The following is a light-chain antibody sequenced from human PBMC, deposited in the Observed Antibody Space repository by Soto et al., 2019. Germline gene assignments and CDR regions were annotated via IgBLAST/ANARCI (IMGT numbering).Light chain of an antibody. Sequence: QSVLTQPASVTGSPGQSITISCPGTPSDVDYNRVSWYQQYPGTAPNLMISEVTNRPSGVSARFSGSRSGNTASLTISGLQPEDEAHYYCSSYTVRRSWVFGGGTKLTVL. V-gene: IGLV2-14*01. CDR2: EVT. CDR3: SSYTVRRSWV. J-gene: IGLJ3*02. CDR1: PSDVDYNR.